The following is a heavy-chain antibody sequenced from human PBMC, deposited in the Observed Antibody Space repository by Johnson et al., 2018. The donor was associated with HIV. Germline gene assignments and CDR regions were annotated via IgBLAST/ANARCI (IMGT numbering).Heavy chain of an antibody. J-gene: IGHJ3*02. D-gene: IGHD6-13*01. Sequence: VLLVESGGGLVQPGGSLRLSCAASGFTVSSNYMSWVRQAPGKGLEWVSSISGGSTYYADSRKGRFTISRDNSKNTLYLQMNSLRAEDTDVYYCARGLAADAFDIWGQGTMVTVSS. V-gene: IGHV3-38*02. CDR1: GFTVSSNY. CDR3: ARGLAADAFDI. CDR2: ISGGST.